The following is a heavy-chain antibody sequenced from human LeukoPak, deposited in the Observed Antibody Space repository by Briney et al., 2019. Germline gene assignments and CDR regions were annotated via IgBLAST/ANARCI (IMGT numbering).Heavy chain of an antibody. CDR2: ISYDGSNK. Sequence: SLRLSCAASGFTFSSYGMHWVRQAPGKGLEWVAVISYDGSNKYYADSVKGRFTISRDNSKNTLYLQMNSLRAEDTAVYYCAKVLGTHWGQGTLVTVSS. J-gene: IGHJ4*02. CDR1: GFTFSSYG. V-gene: IGHV3-30*18. CDR3: AKVLGTH.